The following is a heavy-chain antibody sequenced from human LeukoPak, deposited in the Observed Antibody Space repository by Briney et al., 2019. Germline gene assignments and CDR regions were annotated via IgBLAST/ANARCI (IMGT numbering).Heavy chain of an antibody. CDR3: AKNRGGSYYSGSDY. Sequence: GGSLRLSCAASGFTVSSNYMSWVRQAPGKGLEWVSAVRGSDAGTSYADSVKGRFTISRDNSKNTLYLQMNSLRAEDTAVYYCAKNRGGSYYSGSDYWGQGTLVTVSS. CDR1: GFTVSSNY. CDR2: VRGSDAGT. D-gene: IGHD1-26*01. V-gene: IGHV3-23*01. J-gene: IGHJ4*02.